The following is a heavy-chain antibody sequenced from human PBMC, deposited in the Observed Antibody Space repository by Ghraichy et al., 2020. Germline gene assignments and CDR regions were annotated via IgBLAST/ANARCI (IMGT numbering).Heavy chain of an antibody. CDR2: ISSSSSTI. CDR3: ARDRDDNWWTYRYTCDN. D-gene: IGHD3-16*02. Sequence: GGSLRLSCAASGFTFSRYSMNWVRQAPGKGLEWVSYISSSSSTIYYADSVKGRFTISRDNAKHSLYLQMNSLRDEDTAIYYCARDRDDNWWTYRYTCDNLAQGALVTVSP. CDR1: GFTFSRYS. V-gene: IGHV3-48*02. J-gene: IGHJ4*02.